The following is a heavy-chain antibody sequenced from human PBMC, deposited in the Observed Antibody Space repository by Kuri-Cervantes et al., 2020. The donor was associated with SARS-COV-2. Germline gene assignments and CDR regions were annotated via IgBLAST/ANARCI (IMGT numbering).Heavy chain of an antibody. J-gene: IGHJ2*01. CDR2: INRDGTVI. CDR3: AKSPRFGERYFDL. D-gene: IGHD3-10*01. Sequence: GESLKISCAASGFAFGRFWMHWVRQVPGKGLMWVSRINRDGTVITYADSVKGRFTISRDNAKNTLYLQMNSLRAEDTAVYYCAKSPRFGERYFDLWGRGTLVTVSS. CDR1: GFAFGRFW. V-gene: IGHV3-74*01.